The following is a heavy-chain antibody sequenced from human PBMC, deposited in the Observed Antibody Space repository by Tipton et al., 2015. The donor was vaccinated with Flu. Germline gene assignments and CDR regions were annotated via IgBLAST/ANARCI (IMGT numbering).Heavy chain of an antibody. V-gene: IGHV3-66*02. CDR1: GFSVSSNY. CDR3: ARRYYDSSATGAFDI. Sequence: GSLRLSCAASGFSVSSNYMSWVRQAPGKGLEWVSVIYSDGSTYYADYVKGRFTISRDNSKNTLYLQMNSLRAEDTAVFYCARRYYDSSATGAFDIWGQGTMVTVSS. CDR2: IYSDGST. D-gene: IGHD3-22*01. J-gene: IGHJ3*02.